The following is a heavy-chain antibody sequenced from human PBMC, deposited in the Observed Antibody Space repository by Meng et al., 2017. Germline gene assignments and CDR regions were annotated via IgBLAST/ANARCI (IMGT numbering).Heavy chain of an antibody. D-gene: IGHD4-17*01. CDR3: AKTTVDAFDI. CDR2: IYSGGST. V-gene: IGHV3-66*02. Sequence: LSLTCAASGFTVSSNYMSWVRQAPGKGLEWVSVIYSGGSTYYADSVKGRFAISRDNSKNTLYLQMNSLRAEDTAVYYCAKTTVDAFDIWGQGTMVTVSS. CDR1: GFTVSSNY. J-gene: IGHJ3*02.